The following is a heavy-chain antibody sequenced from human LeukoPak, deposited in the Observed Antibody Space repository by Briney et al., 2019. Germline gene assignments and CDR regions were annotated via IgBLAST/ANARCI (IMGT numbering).Heavy chain of an antibody. D-gene: IGHD3-10*01. CDR1: GFTVSNNY. V-gene: IGHV3-53*01. CDR3: ARSQYGTGIS. CDR2: IFSGGNT. Sequence: GGPLRLSCAASGFTVSNNYMSWVRQAPGKGLEWVSVIFSGGNTYYADSVKGRFTISRDNSKNTLYLQMHSLRAEDTAVYYCARSQYGTGISWGQGTLVTVSS. J-gene: IGHJ4*02.